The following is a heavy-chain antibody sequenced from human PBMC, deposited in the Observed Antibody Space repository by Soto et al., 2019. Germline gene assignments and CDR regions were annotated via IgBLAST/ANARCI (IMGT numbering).Heavy chain of an antibody. V-gene: IGHV4-30-4*08. CDR1: GGSISSGGHY. Sequence: SETLSLTCSVSGGSISSGGHYWSWIRQHPGEGLEWIGYIYHTGSTYSNPSLKSRVTISVDTSKNQFSLKLNSVTAADTAVYYCASRHSSPYFDYWGQGTLVTVSS. D-gene: IGHD6-13*01. CDR3: ASRHSSPYFDY. J-gene: IGHJ4*02. CDR2: IYHTGST.